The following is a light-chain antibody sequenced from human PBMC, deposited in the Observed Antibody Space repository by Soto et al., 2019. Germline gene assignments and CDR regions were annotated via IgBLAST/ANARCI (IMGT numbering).Light chain of an antibody. J-gene: IGKJ1*01. Sequence: DIVMTQSPDSLPVSLGESATINCKSSQSVLYSANNKNYLAWYQQKPGQPHKLLIYWASTRESGVPDRFSGSGSGTDFTLTISSLQAEDVAVYYCQQYYNIPKTFGQGTKVDIK. CDR1: QSVLYSANNKNY. CDR3: QQYYNIPKT. CDR2: WAS. V-gene: IGKV4-1*01.